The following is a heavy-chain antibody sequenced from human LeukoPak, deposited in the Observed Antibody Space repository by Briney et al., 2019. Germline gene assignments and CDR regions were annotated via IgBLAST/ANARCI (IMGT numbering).Heavy chain of an antibody. CDR3: AKDWGYTTMVSYYFDY. CDR2: IWYDGNNK. CDR1: GFTFSSYG. Sequence: GGSLRLSCAASGFTFSSYGMHWVRQAPGKGLEWVAVIWYDGNNKYYADSEKGRFTISRDNSKNTLYLQMNSLRAEDTAVYYCAKDWGYTTMVSYYFDYWGQGTLVTVSS. D-gene: IGHD5-18*01. V-gene: IGHV3-33*06. J-gene: IGHJ4*02.